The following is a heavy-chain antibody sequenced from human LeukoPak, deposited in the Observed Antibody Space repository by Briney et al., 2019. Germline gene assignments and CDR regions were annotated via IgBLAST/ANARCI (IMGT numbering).Heavy chain of an antibody. Sequence: ASVKVPCKVSGYTLTDLSMHWVRQAPGKRLESMGGFDPEDGETIYAQKFQGRVTMTEDTSTDTAYMELSSLRSEDTAVYYCATDLHVLLWFGESGDYWGQGTLVTVSS. CDR1: GYTLTDLS. V-gene: IGHV1-24*01. CDR2: FDPEDGET. CDR3: ATDLHVLLWFGESGDY. J-gene: IGHJ4*02. D-gene: IGHD3-10*01.